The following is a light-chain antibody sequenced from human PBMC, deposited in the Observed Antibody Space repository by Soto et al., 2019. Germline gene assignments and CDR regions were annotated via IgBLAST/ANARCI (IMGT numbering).Light chain of an antibody. V-gene: IGKV3-15*01. CDR1: QRISRN. CDR2: DAS. CDR3: QQYDTWPRT. J-gene: IGKJ1*01. Sequence: EIVMTQSPATLSVSPGERAILSCRASQRISRNLVWYQQKPGQAPRLLIYDASTRATGIAARFSGSGSGTEFTLTIESLQSEDFAVYYCQQYDTWPRTFGQGTEVEV.